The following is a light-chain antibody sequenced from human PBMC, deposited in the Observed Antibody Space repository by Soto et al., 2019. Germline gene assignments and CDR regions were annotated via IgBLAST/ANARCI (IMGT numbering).Light chain of an antibody. J-gene: IGKJ4*01. CDR2: GAS. V-gene: IGKV3-15*01. CDR1: QSVSSN. CDR3: HQYNNWPLT. Sequence: EIVMTQSPATLSVSPGEGATLSCRASQSVSSNLAWYRQKPGQAPRLLISGASARATGIPARFSGSGSGTEFTLTISSLQSQDFAIYYCHQYNNWPLTFGGGTKV.